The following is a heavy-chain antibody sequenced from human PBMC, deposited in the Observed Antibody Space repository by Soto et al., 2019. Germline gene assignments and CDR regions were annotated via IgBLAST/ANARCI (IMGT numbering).Heavy chain of an antibody. D-gene: IGHD3-9*01. V-gene: IGHV1-2*04. J-gene: IGHJ3*02. Sequence: ASVKVSCKASGNTFTGYYMHWVRQAPGQGLEWMGWINPNSGGTKYAQKFQGWVTMTRDMSISTAYMELSRLRSDDTAVYYCAGRYTSDAFDIWGHGTMVTVSS. CDR1: GNTFTGYY. CDR3: AGRYTSDAFDI. CDR2: INPNSGGT.